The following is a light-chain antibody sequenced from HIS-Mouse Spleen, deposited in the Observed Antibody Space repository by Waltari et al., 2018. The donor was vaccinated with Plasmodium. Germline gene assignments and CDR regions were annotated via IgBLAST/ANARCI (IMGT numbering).Light chain of an antibody. V-gene: IGLV2-8*01. CDR1: SSDVGGYNY. J-gene: IGLJ2*01. CDR2: EFS. CDR3: SSYAGSNNLV. Sequence: QSALTQPPSASGSPGQSVTISCTGTSSDVGGYNYVSWYQQHPGKAPTLMIYEFSKRPSGVPDRFSGSKSGNTASLTGSGLQAEDEADYYCSSYAGSNNLVFGGGTKLTVL.